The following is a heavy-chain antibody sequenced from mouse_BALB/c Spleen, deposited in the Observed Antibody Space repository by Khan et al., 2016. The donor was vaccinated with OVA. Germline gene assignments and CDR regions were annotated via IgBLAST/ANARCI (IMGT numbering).Heavy chain of an antibody. J-gene: IGHJ3*01. CDR1: GYSFTAYY. V-gene: IGHV1-26*01. CDR3: ARGDDFFAY. D-gene: IGHD2-12*01. Sequence: EVQLQQSGPDLVKPGASVKISCKASGYSFTAYYMNWVKLSHGKSLECIGRITPNTDNTNYNQKFKGKAILTVDTSSSTAYMEIRSLTSDDSAVYVWARGDDFFAYWGQGTLVTVSA. CDR2: ITPNTDNT.